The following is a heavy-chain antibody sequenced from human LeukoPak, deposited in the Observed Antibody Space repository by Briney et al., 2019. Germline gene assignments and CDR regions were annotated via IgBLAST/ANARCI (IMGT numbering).Heavy chain of an antibody. CDR2: FSSGGSA. J-gene: IGHJ4*02. CDR1: GGSIRSSSYY. D-gene: IGHD1-7*01. V-gene: IGHV4-39*07. Sequence: TSETLSLACIVPGGSIRSSSYYWAWIRQSPGKGLEWIGTFSSGGSAYYNPSLTSRVSISKDTSDNQFSLRLYSVTAADTAVYYCARKQTGTMYDVWGQGTQVTVSS. CDR3: ARKQTGTMYDV.